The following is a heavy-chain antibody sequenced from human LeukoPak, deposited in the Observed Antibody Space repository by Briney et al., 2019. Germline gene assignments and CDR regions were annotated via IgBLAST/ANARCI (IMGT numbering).Heavy chain of an antibody. CDR1: GYSFTSYW. Sequence: GESLKISCKGSGYSFTSYWIGWVRQMPEKGLEWMGIIYPGDSDTRYGPSFQGQVTISADKSISTAYLQWSSLKASDTAMYYCAREVYCSSTSCSSYWGQGTLVTVSS. J-gene: IGHJ4*02. CDR3: AREVYCSSTSCSSY. CDR2: IYPGDSDT. V-gene: IGHV5-51*01. D-gene: IGHD2-2*01.